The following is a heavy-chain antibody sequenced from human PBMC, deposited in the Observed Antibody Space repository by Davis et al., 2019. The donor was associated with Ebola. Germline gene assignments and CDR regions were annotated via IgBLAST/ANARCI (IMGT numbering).Heavy chain of an antibody. D-gene: IGHD3-10*01. J-gene: IGHJ4*02. CDR1: GFTFSGSA. CDR2: IRSKANSYAT. V-gene: IGHV3-73*01. Sequence: GESLKISCAASGFTFSGSAMRWVRQASGKGLEWVGRIRSKANSYATAYAASVKGRFTISRDDSKNTAYLQMNSLKTEDTAVYYCTAGGYGSGSRGDYWGQGTLVTVSS. CDR3: TAGGYGSGSRGDY.